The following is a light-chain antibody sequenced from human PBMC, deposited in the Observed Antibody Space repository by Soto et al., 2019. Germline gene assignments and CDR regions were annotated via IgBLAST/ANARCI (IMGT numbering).Light chain of an antibody. CDR2: EVS. Sequence: QSVLTQPASVSGSPGQSITIPCTGTSSDVGAYNLVSWYQHHPDKAPKLMISEVSNRPSGVSDRFSGSKSGNTASLTISGLQAEDEADYYCASLTTTNFVFGTGTKVTVL. J-gene: IGLJ1*01. CDR3: ASLTTTNFV. V-gene: IGLV2-14*01. CDR1: SSDVGAYNL.